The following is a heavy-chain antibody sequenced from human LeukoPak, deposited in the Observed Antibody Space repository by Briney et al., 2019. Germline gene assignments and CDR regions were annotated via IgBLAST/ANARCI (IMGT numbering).Heavy chain of an antibody. CDR1: GFTLSRYA. CDR2: ISGSGGST. J-gene: IGHJ4*02. V-gene: IGHV3-23*01. D-gene: IGHD3-10*01. Sequence: GGSLRLSCAASGFTLSRYAMTWVRQAPGKGLDWVAAISGSGGSTYYADSVEGRFTVSRDNSKNTLYLQMNSLRAEDTAVYYCAKDERFGEFPLGTFDCWGQGTLVTVSS. CDR3: AKDERFGEFPLGTFDC.